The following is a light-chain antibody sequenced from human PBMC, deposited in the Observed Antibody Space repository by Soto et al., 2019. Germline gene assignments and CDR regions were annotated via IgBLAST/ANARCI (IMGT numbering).Light chain of an antibody. J-gene: IGKJ3*01. CDR1: QGIRNY. CDR2: AAS. Sequence: IQMTQSPSSLSASVGDRVTITCRASQGIRNYVAWFQQKPGKVPKLLIYAASTLQSGVPSRFSGGGSGTDFTLTVGSLQPEDVGTYYCQNYNSVPFTFGPGTKVDI. V-gene: IGKV1-27*01. CDR3: QNYNSVPFT.